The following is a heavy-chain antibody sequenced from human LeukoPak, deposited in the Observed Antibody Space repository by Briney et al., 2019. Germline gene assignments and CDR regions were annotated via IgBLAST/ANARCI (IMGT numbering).Heavy chain of an antibody. V-gene: IGHV1-2*02. D-gene: IGHD6-19*01. Sequence: ASVKVSCKTSGYTFTAYYIHWLRQAPGQGFEWMGWMNPNSGGTKYAQTFQGRVTLTRDTSISTAYLELSSLTSDDTAVYFCARQGSNSSGWYPVDDWGQGTLVTVSS. CDR3: ARQGSNSSGWYPVDD. J-gene: IGHJ4*02. CDR2: MNPNSGGT. CDR1: GYTFTAYY.